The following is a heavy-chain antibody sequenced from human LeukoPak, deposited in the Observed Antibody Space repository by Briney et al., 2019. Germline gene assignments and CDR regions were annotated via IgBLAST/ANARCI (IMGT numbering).Heavy chain of an antibody. J-gene: IGHJ4*02. CDR3: ARDLRRSLLPDY. Sequence: SETLSLTCTVSGGSISSSSYYWGWIRQPPGKGLEWIGSIYYSGSTYYNPSLKSRVTISVDTSKNQFSLKLSSVTAADTAVYYCARDLRRSLLPDYWSQGTLVTVSS. CDR1: GGSISSSSYY. CDR2: IYYSGST. V-gene: IGHV4-39*07. D-gene: IGHD2-15*01.